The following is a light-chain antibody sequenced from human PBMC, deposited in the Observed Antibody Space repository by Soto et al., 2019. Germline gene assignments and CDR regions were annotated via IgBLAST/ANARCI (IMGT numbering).Light chain of an antibody. J-gene: IGKJ3*01. V-gene: IGKV3-11*01. CDR1: QSVSDY. Sequence: EIGLTQSPATLSLSPGERATLSCRASQSVSDYLAWYQQKPGQAPRLLIYDASNRATGIPARFSGSGFGTDFTLTISSLQPEDFAVYYCEQRSIWPLYTFGPGPNVDIK. CDR3: EQRSIWPLYT. CDR2: DAS.